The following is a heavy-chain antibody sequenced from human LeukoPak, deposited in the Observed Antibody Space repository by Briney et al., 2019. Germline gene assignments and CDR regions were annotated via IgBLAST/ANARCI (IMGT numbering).Heavy chain of an antibody. Sequence: GGSLRLSCAASGFTLSNAWMSWVRQAPGKGLEWVGRIKSKTDGGTTDYAAPVKGRFTISRDDSKNTLYLQMNSLKTEDTAVYYCTTDPSDYDFWSGSTYYFDYRGQGTLVTVSS. CDR2: IKSKTDGGTT. D-gene: IGHD3-3*01. J-gene: IGHJ4*02. CDR3: TTDPSDYDFWSGSTYYFDY. CDR1: GFTLSNAW. V-gene: IGHV3-15*01.